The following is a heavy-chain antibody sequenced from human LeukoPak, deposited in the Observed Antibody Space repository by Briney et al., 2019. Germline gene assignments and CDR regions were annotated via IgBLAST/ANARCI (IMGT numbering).Heavy chain of an antibody. CDR3: ARSDGYGLVGI. CDR2: IYSSGST. J-gene: IGHJ3*02. D-gene: IGHD3-10*01. V-gene: IGHV4-59*12. Sequence: SETLSLTCTVSGGSISSYYWSWIRQPPGKGLEWIGSIYSSGSTYYNPSLKSRVIIIINTPKNHFSLTLSSVTAADTAVYYCARSDGYGLVGIWGQGTMVTVSS. CDR1: GGSISSYY.